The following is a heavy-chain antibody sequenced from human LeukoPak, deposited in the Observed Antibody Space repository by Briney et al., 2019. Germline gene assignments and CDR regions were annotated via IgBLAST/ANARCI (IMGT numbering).Heavy chain of an antibody. J-gene: IGHJ4*02. D-gene: IGHD5-18*01. V-gene: IGHV4-39*01. CDR3: VRLFRYGDY. CDR1: GGSISSSSYY. CDR2: IYYSGST. Sequence: PSETLSLTCTVSGGSISSSSYYWGWIRQPPGKGLEWIGSIYYSGSTYYNPSLKSRDTISVHTSKNQFSLKLSSVTDADTAVYYCVRLFRYGDYWGQGTLVTVSS.